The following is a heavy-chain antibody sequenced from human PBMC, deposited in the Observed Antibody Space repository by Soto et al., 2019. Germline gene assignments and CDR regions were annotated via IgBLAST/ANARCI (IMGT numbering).Heavy chain of an antibody. CDR1: GFSFSDSW. D-gene: IGHD3-16*01. Sequence: GGSLRLSCAASGFSFSDSWMDWVRQAPGKGPEWVANIKEDGSEKNYVDSVKGRFTIFRDNAKNSLYLQMNSLRAEDTAVYYCASLGRHGWGQGTTVTVSS. CDR2: IKEDGSEK. J-gene: IGHJ6*02. V-gene: IGHV3-7*01. CDR3: ASLGRHG.